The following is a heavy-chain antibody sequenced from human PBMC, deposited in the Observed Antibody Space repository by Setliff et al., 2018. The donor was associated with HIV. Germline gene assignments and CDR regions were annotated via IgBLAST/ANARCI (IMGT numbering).Heavy chain of an antibody. CDR2: IYYTGFA. D-gene: IGHD2-2*01. CDR3: ARSPVRYCSSTTCSMFFDY. CDR1: GDSISSGSYF. J-gene: IGHJ4*02. V-gene: IGHV4-39*07. Sequence: SETLSLTCSVSGDSISSGSYFWGWIRQTPGKGLEWIGSIYYTGFAYYNPSLKSRVTISLDTSKNQFSLNLRSVTAADTAVYYCARSPVRYCSSTTCSMFFDYWGQGTLVTV.